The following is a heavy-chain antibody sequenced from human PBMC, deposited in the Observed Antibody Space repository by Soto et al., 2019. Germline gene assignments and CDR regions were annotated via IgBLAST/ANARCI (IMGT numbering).Heavy chain of an antibody. CDR1: DGSISSYY. Sequence: SETLSLTCTVSDGSISSYYWGWIRQPPGKEPEWIGYIYHTGSTNYNPSLKSRVTMSLDRSKDQLSLQLTSVTAADTAVYHCAASSGWFRIDYWGQGILVTVSS. D-gene: IGHD6-19*01. V-gene: IGHV4-59*01. CDR3: AASSGWFRIDY. J-gene: IGHJ4*02. CDR2: IYHTGST.